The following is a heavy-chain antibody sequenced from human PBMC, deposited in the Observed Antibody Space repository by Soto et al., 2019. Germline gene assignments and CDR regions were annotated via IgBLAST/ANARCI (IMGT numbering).Heavy chain of an antibody. CDR3: AKDPALPKMVRGVTPYYFDY. D-gene: IGHD3-10*01. J-gene: IGHJ4*02. V-gene: IGHV3-23*01. CDR1: GFTVSSNY. Sequence: PGGSLRLSCAASGFTVSSNYMSWVRQAPGKGLEWVSAISGSGGSTYYADSVKGRFTISRDNSKNTLYLQINSLRAEDTAVYYCAKDPALPKMVRGVTPYYFDYWGQGTLVTVSS. CDR2: ISGSGGST.